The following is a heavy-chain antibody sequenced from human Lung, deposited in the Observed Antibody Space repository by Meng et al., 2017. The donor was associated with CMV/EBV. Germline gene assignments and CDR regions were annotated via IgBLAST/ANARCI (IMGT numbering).Heavy chain of an antibody. CDR3: ARKQLPDHTGRDRYYDYYAMDV. J-gene: IGHJ6*02. D-gene: IGHD1-26*01. CDR2: INPNSGGT. Sequence: ASLXVSXKASSDTFTSYYINWVRHDPGQRLEWMGSINPNSGGTKYAHKFQGRVNMSREKSRNTAYMDLSRLTSDDKAVYYCARKQLPDHTGRDRYYDYYAMDVWXQGTXVTVSS. V-gene: IGHV1-2*07. CDR1: SDTFTSYY.